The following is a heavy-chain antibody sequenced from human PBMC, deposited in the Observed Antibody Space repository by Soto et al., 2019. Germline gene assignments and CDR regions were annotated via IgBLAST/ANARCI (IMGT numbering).Heavy chain of an antibody. D-gene: IGHD2-2*01. CDR3: ERGSVPAATNWFDP. CDR1: GGTFSSYG. V-gene: IGHV1-69*12. J-gene: IGHJ5*02. Sequence: QVQLVQSGAEVKKPGSSVKVSCKASGGTFSSYGISWVRQAPGQGLEWMGGIIPIFGTANYAQKFQGRVTIAADESTSTASMGLSSVRSEDTAVYYCERGSVPAATNWFDPWGQGTLVTVSS. CDR2: IIPIFGTA.